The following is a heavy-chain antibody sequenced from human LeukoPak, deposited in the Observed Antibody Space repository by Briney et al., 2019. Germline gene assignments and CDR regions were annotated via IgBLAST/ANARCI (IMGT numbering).Heavy chain of an antibody. V-gene: IGHV4-59*01. J-gene: IGHJ5*02. Sequence: SETLSLTCTVSGGSISSYDWSWIRQPPGKGLEWIGYIYYSGSTNYNPSLKSRVTISVDTSKNQFSLKLSSVTAADTAVYYCARTAITMVRGDPYNWFDPWGQGTLVTVSS. D-gene: IGHD3-10*01. CDR1: GGSISSYD. CDR2: IYYSGST. CDR3: ARTAITMVRGDPYNWFDP.